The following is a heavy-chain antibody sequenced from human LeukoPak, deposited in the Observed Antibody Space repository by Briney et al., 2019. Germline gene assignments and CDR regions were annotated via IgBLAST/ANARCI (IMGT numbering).Heavy chain of an antibody. J-gene: IGHJ4*02. V-gene: IGHV4-59*01. CDR2: IYHSGTT. CDR3: ARNIVGPRQVDY. D-gene: IGHD1-26*01. CDR1: GVSISSYY. Sequence: SETLSLTCTVSGVSISSYYWSWIRQPPGEGLEWIGYIYHSGTTNYNPSLKSRVTISVDTSKSQFSLKLSSVTAADTAIYYCARNIVGPRQVDYWGQGTLVTVSS.